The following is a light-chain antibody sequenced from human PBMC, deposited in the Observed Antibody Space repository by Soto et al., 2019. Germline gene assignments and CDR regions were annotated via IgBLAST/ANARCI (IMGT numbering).Light chain of an antibody. CDR2: GAS. CDR3: QQYNNWPAIT. J-gene: IGKJ5*01. Sequence: VITQSPTTLSVSPGERATLSCRASQSVSSNLAWYQQKPGQAPRLFIYGASTRATGIPARFSGSGSGTEFTLTISSLQSEDFAVYYCQQYNNWPAITFGQGTRPAIK. V-gene: IGKV3D-15*01. CDR1: QSVSSN.